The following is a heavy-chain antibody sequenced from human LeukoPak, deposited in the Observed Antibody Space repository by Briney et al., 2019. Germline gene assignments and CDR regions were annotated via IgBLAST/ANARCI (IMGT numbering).Heavy chain of an antibody. D-gene: IGHD4-17*01. CDR1: GFNFRDFA. Sequence: GGSLRLSCAASGFNFRDFAMMWVRQAPGRGLEWVSAIRASGGLRFYADSVKGRFTVSRDNSKNTLYLQMNSLRAADTAVYYCARDPNGDYIGAFDMCGQGTMVTVSS. J-gene: IGHJ3*02. CDR3: ARDPNGDYIGAFDM. CDR2: IRASGGLR. V-gene: IGHV3-23*01.